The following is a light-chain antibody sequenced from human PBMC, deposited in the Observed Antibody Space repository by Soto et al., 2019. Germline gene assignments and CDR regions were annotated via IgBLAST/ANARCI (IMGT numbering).Light chain of an antibody. J-gene: IGLJ1*01. CDR1: SSDVGSYNF. CDR3: TSYTNSGTYI. CDR2: DVN. Sequence: QPVLTQPASVSGSPGQSITISCTRTSSDVGSYNFVSRYQHHPGKVPKLIIFDVNNRPSGISNRFSGSKSDNTASLTISGLQAEDEADYYCTSYTNSGTYILGTGTKVTVL. V-gene: IGLV2-14*03.